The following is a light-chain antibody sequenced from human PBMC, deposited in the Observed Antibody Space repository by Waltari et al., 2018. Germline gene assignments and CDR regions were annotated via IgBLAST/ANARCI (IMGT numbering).Light chain of an antibody. Sequence: DIQMTQSPTFVSVSIGDRVVITCRASQGIRSWLAWYQQKPGKAPKLLIYAASSLQSGVPSRFSGSGSGTDFTLTISSLQPEDFATYYCQQANSFPLTFGGGTKVEIQ. CDR2: AAS. V-gene: IGKV1-12*01. CDR3: QQANSFPLT. CDR1: QGIRSW. J-gene: IGKJ4*01.